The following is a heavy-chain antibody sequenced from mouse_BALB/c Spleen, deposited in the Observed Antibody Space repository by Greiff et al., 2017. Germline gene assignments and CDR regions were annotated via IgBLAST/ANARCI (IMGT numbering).Heavy chain of an antibody. CDR2: ISSGGSYT. CDR3: ARDGDYYGSSYDY. CDR1: GFTFSSYG. Sequence: EVQGVESGGDLVKPGGSLKLSCAASGFTFSSYGMSWVRQTPDKRLEWVATISSGGSYTYYPDSVKGRFTISRDNAKNTLYLQMSSLKSEDTAMYYCARDGDYYGSSYDYWGQGTTLTVSS. J-gene: IGHJ2*01. D-gene: IGHD1-1*01. V-gene: IGHV5-6*01.